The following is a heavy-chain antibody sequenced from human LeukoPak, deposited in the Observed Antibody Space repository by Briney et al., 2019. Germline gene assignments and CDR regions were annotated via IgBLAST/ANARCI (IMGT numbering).Heavy chain of an antibody. CDR1: GDSVSSGAYF. V-gene: IGHV4-30-2*01. CDR2: IHHSVTT. J-gene: IGHJ4*02. Sequence: SETLSLTCTVSGDSVSSGAYFWSWLRQPPGKGLEWIGYIHHSVTTYYNPSLKSRVTISVDWSKSQFSLKLSSVTAADTAVYYCATGSGSYAGYFDYWGQGTLVTVSS. D-gene: IGHD1-26*01. CDR3: ATGSGSYAGYFDY.